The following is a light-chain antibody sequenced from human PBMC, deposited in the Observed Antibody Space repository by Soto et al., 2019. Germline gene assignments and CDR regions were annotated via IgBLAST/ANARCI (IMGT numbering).Light chain of an antibody. V-gene: IGKV1-5*03. CDR1: QSISSW. CDR2: KAS. CDR3: QQYNDYPYT. J-gene: IGKJ2*01. Sequence: DLQMTQSPSTLSASVGDRVTITCRASQSISSWLAWYQQKPGTAPKLLIYKASSLESGVPSRFSGSGSGTEFTLTISGLQPDDFGTYYCQQYNDYPYTFGQGTKLEIK.